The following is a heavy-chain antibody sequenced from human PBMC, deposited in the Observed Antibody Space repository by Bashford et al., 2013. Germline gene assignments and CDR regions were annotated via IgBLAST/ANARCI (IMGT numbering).Heavy chain of an antibody. V-gene: IGHV5-51*01. J-gene: IGHJ4*02. CDR2: IFPGDSDT. CDR3: ARHGEGVIAAVAGGIDY. Sequence: WVRQMPGKGLEWMGIIFPGDSDTRYSPSFQAGSPSQPTSPISTAYLQWSSLKASDTAMYYCARHGEGVIAAVAGGIDYWGQGTLVTVSS. D-gene: IGHD6-19*01.